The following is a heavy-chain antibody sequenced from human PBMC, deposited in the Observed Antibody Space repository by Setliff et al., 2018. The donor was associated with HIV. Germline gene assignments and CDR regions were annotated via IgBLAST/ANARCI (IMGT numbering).Heavy chain of an antibody. Sequence: SETLSLTCAVYGGSFSGYYWSWIRQPPGKGLEWIGYIYTSGSTNYNPSLKSRVTISLDTSKNQFSLRLNSVTAADTAVYYCARYRYYYDSSGYGRWFDPWGQGTLVTVS. J-gene: IGHJ5*02. CDR1: GGSFSGYY. V-gene: IGHV4-4*09. D-gene: IGHD3-22*01. CDR3: ARYRYYYDSSGYGRWFDP. CDR2: IYTSGST.